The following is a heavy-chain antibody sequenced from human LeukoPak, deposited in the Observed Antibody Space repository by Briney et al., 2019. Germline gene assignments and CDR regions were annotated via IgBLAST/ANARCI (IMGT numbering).Heavy chain of an antibody. Sequence: GRSLRLSCAASGFTFSSYGMHWVRQAPGKGLEWVAVIWYDGSNKYYADSVKGRFTISRDNAKNTHYLQMNSLRAEDTAVYYCTRDRGDGYISFDYWGQGTLVTVSS. CDR3: TRDRGDGYISFDY. J-gene: IGHJ4*02. D-gene: IGHD5-24*01. CDR1: GFTFSSYG. V-gene: IGHV3-33*01. CDR2: IWYDGSNK.